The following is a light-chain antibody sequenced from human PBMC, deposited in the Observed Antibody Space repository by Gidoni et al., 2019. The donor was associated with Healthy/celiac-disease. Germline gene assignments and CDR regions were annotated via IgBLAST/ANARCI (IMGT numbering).Light chain of an antibody. CDR1: KIIISY. CDR3: QQRYSTLGLT. CDR2: AAS. V-gene: IGKV1-39*01. J-gene: IGKJ4*01. Sequence: DIQMTKSPSSLSASVGDRVTITCRASKIIISYFNWYQQTPGNAPQILIYAASSLQSGVPSRFSGSGSGTDFTFTSSSLQPEDFATYYCQQRYSTLGLTFGGGTKVEIK.